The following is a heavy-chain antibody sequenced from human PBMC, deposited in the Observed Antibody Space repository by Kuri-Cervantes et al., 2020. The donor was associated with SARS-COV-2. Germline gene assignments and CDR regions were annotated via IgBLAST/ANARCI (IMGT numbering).Heavy chain of an antibody. J-gene: IGHJ6*03. D-gene: IGHD2-2*02. Sequence: SGPTLVKPTQTLTLTCTFSGFSLNTSGMCVSWIRQPPGKALEWLARIDWDDDKYYNTSLKTRLTISKDTSKNQVVLTMTNMDPVDTATYYCARIQLVKYCSSTSCYTGYYYYYMDVWGKGTTVTVSS. CDR3: ARIQLVKYCSSTSCYTGYYYYYMDV. V-gene: IGHV2-70*11. CDR1: GFSLNTSGMC. CDR2: IDWDDDK.